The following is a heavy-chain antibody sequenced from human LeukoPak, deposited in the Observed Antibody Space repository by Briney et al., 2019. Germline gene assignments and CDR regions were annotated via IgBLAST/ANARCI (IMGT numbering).Heavy chain of an antibody. CDR2: INIDGTST. V-gene: IGHV3-74*03. CDR1: GFTFSNYW. D-gene: IGHD6-13*01. Sequence: GGSLRLSCAASGFTFSNYWMHWVRQVPGKRLVCVSRINIDGTSTTYADSVKGRFTISRDNAKNALYLQMNSLRVEDTAVYYCARASTQQPTLTSKYYDYYYMDVWGKGTTVTVSS. J-gene: IGHJ6*03. CDR3: ARASTQQPTLTSKYYDYYYMDV.